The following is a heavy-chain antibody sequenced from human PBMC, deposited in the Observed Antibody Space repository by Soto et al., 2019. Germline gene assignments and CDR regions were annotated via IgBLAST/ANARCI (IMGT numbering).Heavy chain of an antibody. Sequence: LSLTCTVSGGSISSYYWSWIRQPPGKGLEWIGYIYYSGSTNYNPSLKSRVTISVDTSKNQFSLKLSSVTAADTAVYYCARFDQVSYYFDYWGQGTLVTVSS. CDR1: GGSISSYY. J-gene: IGHJ4*02. CDR2: IYYSGST. CDR3: ARFDQVSYYFDY. V-gene: IGHV4-59*01.